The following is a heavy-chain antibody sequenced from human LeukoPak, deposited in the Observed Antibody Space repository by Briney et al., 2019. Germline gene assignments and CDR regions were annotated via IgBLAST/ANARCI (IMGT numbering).Heavy chain of an antibody. CDR1: GGSISSYY. D-gene: IGHD6-19*01. Sequence: SETLSLTCTVSGGSISSYYWSWIRQPPGKGLEWIGYIYTSGSTNYNPSPKSRVTISVDTSKNQFSLKLSSVTAADTAVYYCARLLGEGVAGWTVNWFDPWGQGTLVTVSS. J-gene: IGHJ5*02. CDR2: IYTSGST. V-gene: IGHV4-4*09. CDR3: ARLLGEGVAGWTVNWFDP.